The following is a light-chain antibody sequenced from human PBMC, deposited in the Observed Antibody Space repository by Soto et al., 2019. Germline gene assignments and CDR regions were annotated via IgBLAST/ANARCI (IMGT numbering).Light chain of an antibody. CDR1: RSDVGGYNY. V-gene: IGLV2-11*01. Sequence: QSVLTQPRSVSGSPGQSVTLSCTGTRSDVGGYNYVSWYQQHPGKAPKLMIYDVSKRPSGVPDRFSGSKSGNTASLTISGLQAEDEADYYCCSYAGSYTDVFGTGTKLTVL. J-gene: IGLJ1*01. CDR2: DVS. CDR3: CSYAGSYTDV.